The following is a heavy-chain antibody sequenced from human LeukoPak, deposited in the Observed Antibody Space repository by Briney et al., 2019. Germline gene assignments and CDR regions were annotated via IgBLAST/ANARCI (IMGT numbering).Heavy chain of an antibody. Sequence: GGSLRLSCAASGYTFSSHGLTWVRQAPGKGLEGISTINGAGDNTFYAETVKGRFTISRENSKNTLYLQMHNLTAEDTAIYYCAKVSVCYGCYLDYWGQGTLVTVS. D-gene: IGHD3-16*01. CDR3: AKVSVCYGCYLDY. J-gene: IGHJ4*02. CDR2: INGAGDNT. V-gene: IGHV3-23*01. CDR1: GYTFSSHG.